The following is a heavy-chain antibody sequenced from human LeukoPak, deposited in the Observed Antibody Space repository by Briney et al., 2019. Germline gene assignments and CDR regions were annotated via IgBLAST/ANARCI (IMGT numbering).Heavy chain of an antibody. J-gene: IGHJ4*02. V-gene: IGHV3-23*01. CDR2: ISGSGGST. Sequence: GGSLRLSCAASGFTFNNYAMSWVRQAPGKGLEWVSAISGSGGSTYYADSVKGRFTISRDNSKNTLYLQMNSLRAEDTAVYYCAKDLRSFGSDFDYWGQGTLVTVSS. D-gene: IGHD1-26*01. CDR3: AKDLRSFGSDFDY. CDR1: GFTFNNYA.